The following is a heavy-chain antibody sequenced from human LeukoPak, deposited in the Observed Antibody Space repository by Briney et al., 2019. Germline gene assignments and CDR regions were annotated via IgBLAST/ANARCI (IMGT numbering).Heavy chain of an antibody. V-gene: IGHV3-74*01. Sequence: GGSLRLSCAASGFTFSSHWMHWVRQAPGRGLVWVSRINGDGSSTSYADSVKGRFTISRDNAKNTLYLQMDTLRAEDTAVYYCVWTLYVSSRLDDWGQGTLVTVSS. J-gene: IGHJ4*02. CDR2: INGDGSST. CDR1: GFTFSSHW. CDR3: VWTLYVSSRLDD. D-gene: IGHD6-13*01.